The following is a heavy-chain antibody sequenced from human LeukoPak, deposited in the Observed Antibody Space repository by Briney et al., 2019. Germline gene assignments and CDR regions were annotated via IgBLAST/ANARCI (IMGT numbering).Heavy chain of an antibody. D-gene: IGHD3-3*01. V-gene: IGHV3-23*01. CDR3: AKALFGVVSQTYDY. CDR1: GITFSSYA. CDR2: ISGSGGRK. J-gene: IGHJ4*02. Sequence: GGSLRLSCAASGITFSSYAMSWVRQAPGKGLEWVSGISGSGGRKYYADSVKGRFTISGDNSKNTLYLQMNSLRAEDTAVYYCAKALFGVVSQTYDYWGQGTLVTVSS.